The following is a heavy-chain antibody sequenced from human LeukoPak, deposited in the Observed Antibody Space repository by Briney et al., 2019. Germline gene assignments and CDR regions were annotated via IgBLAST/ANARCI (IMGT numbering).Heavy chain of an antibody. J-gene: IGHJ4*02. CDR2: INQDGSQE. V-gene: IGHV3-7*01. CDR1: GFDFYTYW. Sequence: GGSLRLSCAASGFDFYTYWMSWVRQAPGKGLQWVANINQDGSQEYYVDSVEGRFTISRDNTKNSLYLQMNSLRAEDTALYYCVGDPGDYWGQGTLVTVSS. CDR3: VGDPGDY.